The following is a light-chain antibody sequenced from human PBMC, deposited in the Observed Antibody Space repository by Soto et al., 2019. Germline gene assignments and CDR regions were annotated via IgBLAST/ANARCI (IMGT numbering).Light chain of an antibody. Sequence: QSVLTQPASVSGSPGQSIIISCTGTGSDVGAYSYVSWYQHHPGKAPKLIIYEVFNRPSGVSDRFSGSKSGNTASLTISGLXAEDEADYYCLSYTGSDTLGVFGTGTKVTVL. CDR2: EVF. V-gene: IGLV2-14*01. J-gene: IGLJ1*01. CDR1: GSDVGAYSY. CDR3: LSYTGSDTLGV.